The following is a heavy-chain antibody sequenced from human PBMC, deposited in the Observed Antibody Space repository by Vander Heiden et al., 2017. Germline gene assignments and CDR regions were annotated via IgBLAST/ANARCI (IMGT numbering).Heavy chain of an antibody. Sequence: QLVESGGGLVKPGRSLRLSCTVSGLTFGAYAMSWFRQAPGKGLEWVGVIVSKAYGGTTEYAASVKGRFTISRDDSKSIAYLQMNSLKTEDTAVYYCSLKYYYDSSGFSHFDYWGQGTLVTVSS. D-gene: IGHD3-22*01. J-gene: IGHJ4*02. CDR1: GLTFGAYA. CDR3: SLKYYYDSSGFSHFDY. CDR2: IVSKAYGGTT. V-gene: IGHV3-49*05.